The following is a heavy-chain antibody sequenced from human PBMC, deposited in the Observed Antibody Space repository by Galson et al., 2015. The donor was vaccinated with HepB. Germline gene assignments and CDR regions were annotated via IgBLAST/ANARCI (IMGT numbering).Heavy chain of an antibody. CDR3: ASSDCYPFWCYYYGMDV. CDR2: ISAYNGNT. V-gene: IGHV1-18*04. Sequence: SVKVSCKASGYTFTSYGISWVRQAPGQGLEWMGWISAYNGNTNYAQKLQGRVTVTTDTSTSTVYMELRSLRSDDTAVYYCASSDCYPFWCYYYGMDVWGQGTTVTVSS. CDR1: GYTFTSYG. D-gene: IGHD2-21*02. J-gene: IGHJ6*02.